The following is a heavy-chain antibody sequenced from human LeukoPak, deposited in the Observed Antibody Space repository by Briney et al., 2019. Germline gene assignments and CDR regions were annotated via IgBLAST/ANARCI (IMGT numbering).Heavy chain of an antibody. CDR2: INPNSGGT. CDR1: GYTFTGYY. D-gene: IGHD4-23*01. V-gene: IGHV1-2*02. J-gene: IGHJ6*03. CDR3: ARYDGNYYYYYMDV. Sequence: ASVKVSCKSSGYTFTGYYIHWVRQAPGQGLEWMGWINPNSGGTNYAQKFQGRVTMTRDTSISTAYMELSRLRSDDTAVYYCARYDGNYYYYYMDVWGKGTTVTVSS.